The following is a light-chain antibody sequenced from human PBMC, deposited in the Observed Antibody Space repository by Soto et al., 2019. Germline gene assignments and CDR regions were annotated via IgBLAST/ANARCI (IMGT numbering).Light chain of an antibody. CDR3: QQYNNWPRAN. CDR1: QSISSN. J-gene: IGKJ4*01. CDR2: RTS. Sequence: IVMPPSPATLSVSPWERATLSVRASQSISSNLAWYQQKPGQAPWLLMFRTSSRATGFPARFSGSGSGTEFNLTISSLQSEDFGVYYCQQYNNWPRANFGGGTKGAIK. V-gene: IGKV3-15*01.